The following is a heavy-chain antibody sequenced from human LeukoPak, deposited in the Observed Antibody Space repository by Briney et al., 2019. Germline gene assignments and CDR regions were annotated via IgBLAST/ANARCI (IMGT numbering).Heavy chain of an antibody. CDR2: ISGSGGST. CDR1: GFTFSSYA. V-gene: IGHV3-23*01. CDR3: AGAPVLGPDYDFWSAERLGFDP. Sequence: GGSLRLSCAASGFTFSSYAMSWVRQAPGKGLEWVSAISGSGGSTYYADSVKGRFTISRDNSKNTLYLQMNSLRAEDTAVYYCAGAPVLGPDYDFWSAERLGFDPWGQGTLVTVSS. J-gene: IGHJ5*02. D-gene: IGHD3-3*01.